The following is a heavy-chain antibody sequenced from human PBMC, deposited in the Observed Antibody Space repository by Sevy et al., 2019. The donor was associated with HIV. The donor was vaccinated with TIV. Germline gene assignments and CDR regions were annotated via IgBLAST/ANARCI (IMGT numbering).Heavy chain of an antibody. CDR3: ARDRYYYDSSGYYGN. CDR2: ISYDGSSK. CDR1: GFTFSSYA. Sequence: GGSLRLSCAASGFTFSSYAMHWVRQAPGKGLEWVAVISYDGSSKYYADSVKGRFTISRDNSKNTLYLQMNSLRAEDTAVYYCARDRYYYDSSGYYGNWGQGTLVTVSS. D-gene: IGHD3-22*01. V-gene: IGHV3-30*04. J-gene: IGHJ4*02.